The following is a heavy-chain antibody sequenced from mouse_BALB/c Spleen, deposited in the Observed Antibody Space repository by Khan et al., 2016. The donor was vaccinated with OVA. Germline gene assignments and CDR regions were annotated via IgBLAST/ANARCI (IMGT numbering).Heavy chain of an antibody. CDR2: ISYSGNT. CDR3: ARVYGGDFDY. CDR1: GYSITSDYA. Sequence: EVQFQESGPGLVKPSQSLSLICTVTGYSITSDYAWNWIRQFPGNKLEWMGFISYSGNTNYNPSLKSRISITRDTSKNQFFLHLNSVTTEDTATYYCARVYGGDFDYWGQGTTLTVSS. V-gene: IGHV3-2*02. J-gene: IGHJ2*01. D-gene: IGHD1-1*01.